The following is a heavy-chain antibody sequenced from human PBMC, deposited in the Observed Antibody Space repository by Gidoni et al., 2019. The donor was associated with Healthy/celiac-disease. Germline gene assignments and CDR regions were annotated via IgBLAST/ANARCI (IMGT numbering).Heavy chain of an antibody. V-gene: IGHV1-2*02. CDR2: INPNSGGT. CDR3: ARGRYSGSYFDY. D-gene: IGHD1-26*01. Sequence: EWMGWINPNSGGTNYAQKFQGRVTMTRDTSISTAYMELSRLRSDDTAVYYCARGRYSGSYFDYWGQGTLVTVSS. J-gene: IGHJ4*02.